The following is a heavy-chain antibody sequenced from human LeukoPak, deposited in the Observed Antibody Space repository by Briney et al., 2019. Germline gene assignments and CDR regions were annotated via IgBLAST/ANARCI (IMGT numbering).Heavy chain of an antibody. CDR1: GFTFSGSA. J-gene: IGHJ4*02. D-gene: IGHD3-22*01. V-gene: IGHV3-73*01. CDR3: TRHIPDYYDSSGYYGGDY. Sequence: GGSLRLSCAASGFTFSGSAMHWVRQASGKGLEWVRRIRSKANSYATAYAASVKVRFTISRDDSKNTAYLQMNSLKTEDTAVYYCTRHIPDYYDSSGYYGGDYWGQGTLVTVSS. CDR2: IRSKANSYAT.